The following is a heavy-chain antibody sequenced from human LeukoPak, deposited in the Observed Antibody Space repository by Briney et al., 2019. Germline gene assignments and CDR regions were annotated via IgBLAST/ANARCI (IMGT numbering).Heavy chain of an antibody. Sequence: SETLSLTCTVSGGSISSTSYYWGWIRQPPRKGLEWIGSIYYSGRTYYNPSLKSRVTISVDTSKNQFSLKLNSVTAADTAVYYCARILYSNNIDYWGQGTLVTVSS. D-gene: IGHD2/OR15-2a*01. CDR1: GGSISSTSYY. V-gene: IGHV4-39*07. CDR2: IYYSGRT. CDR3: ARILYSNNIDY. J-gene: IGHJ4*02.